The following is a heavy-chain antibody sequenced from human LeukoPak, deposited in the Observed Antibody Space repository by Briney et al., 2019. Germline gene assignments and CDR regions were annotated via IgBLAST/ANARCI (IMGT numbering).Heavy chain of an antibody. V-gene: IGHV1-46*01. Sequence: ASVKVSCKASGYTFTTYYIHWVRQAPGQGLEWVGIINPSGGDRRNAQKFQGRVTMTRDTSTSTVYMELSSLRSEDTAVYYCAKDGGSYSADYWGQGTLVTVSS. J-gene: IGHJ4*02. CDR1: GYTFTTYY. CDR3: AKDGGSYSADY. CDR2: INPSGGDR. D-gene: IGHD3-10*01.